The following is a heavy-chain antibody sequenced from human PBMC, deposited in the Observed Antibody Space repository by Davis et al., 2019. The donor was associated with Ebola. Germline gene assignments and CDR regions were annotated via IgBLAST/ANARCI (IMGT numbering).Heavy chain of an antibody. V-gene: IGHV5-51*01. CDR2: IYTGDSDT. CDR1: DNTFTNYW. D-gene: IGHD3-22*01. CDR3: ARDPYYYDVSGFYVDY. Sequence: GESLKISCKGSDNTFTNYWIGWVRQMPGKGLEWMGLIYTGDSDTRYSPSFLGQVIFSADKSISTAYLQWSSLKASDTATYYCARDPYYYDVSGFYVDYWGQGTLVTVSS. J-gene: IGHJ4*02.